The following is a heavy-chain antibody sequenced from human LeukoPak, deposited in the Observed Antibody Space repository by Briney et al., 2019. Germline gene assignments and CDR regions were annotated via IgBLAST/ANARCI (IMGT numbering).Heavy chain of an antibody. V-gene: IGHV1-69*13. D-gene: IGHD3-10*01. J-gene: IGHJ4*02. CDR2: IIPIFGTA. CDR3: ARDYHGSGSLTTFDS. CDR1: GGTFSSYA. Sequence: GASVKVSCKASGGTFSSYAISWVRQAPGQGLEWMGGIIPIFGTANYAQKFQGRVTITADESTSTAYMGLSSLRSEDTAVYYCARDYHGSGSLTTFDSWGQGTLVTVSS.